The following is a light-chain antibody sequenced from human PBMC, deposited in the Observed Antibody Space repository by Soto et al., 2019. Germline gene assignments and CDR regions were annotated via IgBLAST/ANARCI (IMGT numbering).Light chain of an antibody. J-gene: IGKJ5*01. Sequence: DIHMTQSPSSLSTSVGDRLTITCRASQSISSWLAWYQQRPGKAAKLLIFYASCLESGVPSRFSGSGSGTEFTLTISSLQPDDFATYYCQQCSSYPNTFGQGTRLEIK. CDR3: QQCSSYPNT. CDR2: YAS. V-gene: IGKV1-5*01. CDR1: QSISSW.